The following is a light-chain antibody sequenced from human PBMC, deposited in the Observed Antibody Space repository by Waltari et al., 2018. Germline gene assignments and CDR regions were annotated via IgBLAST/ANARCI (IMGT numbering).Light chain of an antibody. CDR2: DVN. J-gene: IGLJ3*02. CDR1: SSDVGAYNY. V-gene: IGLV2-14*03. Sequence: HSALAQPASVSGSPGQSISISCTGTSSDVGAYNYVSWYQQHPGKAPRLMIYDVNNRPSVVSNRFSGSKSGNTASLTISGLQAEDEADYYCSSFTTTNSWVFGGGTKLTVL. CDR3: SSFTTTNSWV.